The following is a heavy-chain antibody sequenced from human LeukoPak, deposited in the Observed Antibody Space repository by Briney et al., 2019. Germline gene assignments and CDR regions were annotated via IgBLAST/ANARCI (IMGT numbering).Heavy chain of an antibody. D-gene: IGHD1-7*01. J-gene: IGHJ4*02. Sequence: GASVKVSCKASGYTFSDFYIHWVRQAPGQGLEWMGWINPKSGGTKYAQKFQGRVTVTRDTSISTAYMELSSLRSDDTAVHYCARALVDFARTTVYSFDYWGQGTLVTVSS. V-gene: IGHV1-2*02. CDR2: INPKSGGT. CDR3: ARALVDFARTTVYSFDY. CDR1: GYTFSDFY.